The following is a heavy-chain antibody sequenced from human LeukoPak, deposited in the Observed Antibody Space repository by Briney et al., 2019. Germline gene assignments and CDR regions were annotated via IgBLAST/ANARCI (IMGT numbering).Heavy chain of an antibody. CDR1: GYTFTSYG. Sequence: GASVKVSCKASGYTFTSYGISWVRQAPGQGLEWMGGIIPIFGTANYAQKFQGRVTITTDESTSTAYMELSSLRSEDTAVYYCARGPRIQLYPNWFDPWGQGTLVTVSS. CDR2: IIPIFGTA. V-gene: IGHV1-69*05. CDR3: ARGPRIQLYPNWFDP. J-gene: IGHJ5*02. D-gene: IGHD5-18*01.